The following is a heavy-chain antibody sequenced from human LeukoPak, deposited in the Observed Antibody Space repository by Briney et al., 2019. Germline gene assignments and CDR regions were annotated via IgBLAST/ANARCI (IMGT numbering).Heavy chain of an antibody. CDR1: GYSISSGDYY. CDR3: AREGAYCSGTDCFATTVDA. Sequence: PSETLSLTCNVSGYSISSGDYYWTWIRQPAGKGLEWIGRVDLGGTRIYNTSLSSRVTVSVDPSKNRFSLSLTSVTAADTATYYCAREGAYCSGTDCFATTVDAWGPGALVTVSS. J-gene: IGHJ5*02. D-gene: IGHD2-2*01. V-gene: IGHV4-61*02. CDR2: VDLGGTR.